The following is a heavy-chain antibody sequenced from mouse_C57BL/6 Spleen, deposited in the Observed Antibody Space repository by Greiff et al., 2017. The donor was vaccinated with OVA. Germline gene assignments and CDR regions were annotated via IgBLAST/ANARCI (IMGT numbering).Heavy chain of an antibody. Sequence: VQLQQPGAELVRPGSSVKLSCKASGYTFTSYWMDWVKQRPGQGLEWIGNIYPSDSETHYNQKFKDKATLTVEESSNTAYRQLSSLTSEDSAGYYCARRSYGSYWYGDVWGTGTTVTVPS. CDR1: GYTFTSYW. J-gene: IGHJ1*03. CDR3: ARRSYGSYWYGDV. D-gene: IGHD1-1*01. V-gene: IGHV1-61*01. CDR2: IYPSDSET.